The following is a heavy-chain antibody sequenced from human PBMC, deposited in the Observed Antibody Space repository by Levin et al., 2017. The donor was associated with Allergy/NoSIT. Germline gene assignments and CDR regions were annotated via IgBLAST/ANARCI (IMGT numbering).Heavy chain of an antibody. V-gene: IGHV1-24*01. CDR1: GYTLTELS. J-gene: IGHJ4*02. Sequence: ASVKVSCKVSGYTLTELSMHWVRQAPGKGLEWMGGFDPEDGETIYAQKFQGRVTMTEDTSTDTAYMELSSLRSEDTAVYYCATGPLRYDPYYYFDYWGQGTLVTVSS. D-gene: IGHD4-17*01. CDR2: FDPEDGET. CDR3: ATGPLRYDPYYYFDY.